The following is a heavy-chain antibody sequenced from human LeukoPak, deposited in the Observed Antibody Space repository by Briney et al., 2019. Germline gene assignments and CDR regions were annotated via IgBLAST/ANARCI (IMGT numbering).Heavy chain of an antibody. J-gene: IGHJ6*03. CDR1: GGSFSGYY. CDR2: INHSGST. Sequence: KRSETLSLTCAVYGGSFSGYYWSWIRHPPGKGLEWIGEINHSGSTNYNPSLKSRVTISVDTSKNQFSLKLSSVTAADTAVYYCARGRRGSYGYYYYYYMDVWGKGTTVTVSS. CDR3: ARGRRGSYGYYYYYYMDV. V-gene: IGHV4-34*01. D-gene: IGHD5-18*01.